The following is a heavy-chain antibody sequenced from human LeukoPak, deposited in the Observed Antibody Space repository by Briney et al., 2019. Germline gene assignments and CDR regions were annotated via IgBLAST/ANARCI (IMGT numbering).Heavy chain of an antibody. CDR1: GFTFYSYW. V-gene: IGHV3-7*01. Sequence: GALRLSCAASGFTFYSYWMSWVRQAPGKGLEWVANIKQDGSGEYYVDSVKGRFTLSRDNAKNSLSLQMNSLRVEDTAMYYCARQVGKYSGWYNYWGQGTLVTVSS. CDR2: IKQDGSGE. J-gene: IGHJ4*02. D-gene: IGHD6-19*01. CDR3: ARQVGKYSGWYNY.